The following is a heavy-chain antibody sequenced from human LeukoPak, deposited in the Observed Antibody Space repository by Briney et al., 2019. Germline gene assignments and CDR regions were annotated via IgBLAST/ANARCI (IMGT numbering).Heavy chain of an antibody. V-gene: IGHV3-7*01. CDR3: AKDESGSFYYYMDV. J-gene: IGHJ6*03. D-gene: IGHD1-26*01. CDR2: IKQDGSEK. CDR1: GFTFSSYW. Sequence: GGSLRLSCAASGFTFSSYWMSWVRQAPGKGLEWVANIKQDGSEKYYVDSVKGRFTISRDNAKNSLYLQMNSLRAEDTAVYYCAKDESGSFYYYMDVWGKGTTVTVSS.